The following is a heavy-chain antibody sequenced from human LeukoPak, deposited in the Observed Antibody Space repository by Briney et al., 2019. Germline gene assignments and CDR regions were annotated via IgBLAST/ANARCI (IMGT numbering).Heavy chain of an antibody. V-gene: IGHV4-59*01. CDR1: GGSISSYY. CDR2: IYYSGST. D-gene: IGHD6-13*01. Sequence: SETLSLTCTVSGGSISSYYWSWIRQPPGKGLEWIGYIYYSGSTNYNASLTNRVTISVDTSKNQFSLKLSSVTAADTAVYYCARDRGSSRPRYYYYGMDVWGQGTTVTVSS. CDR3: ARDRGSSRPRYYYYGMDV. J-gene: IGHJ6*02.